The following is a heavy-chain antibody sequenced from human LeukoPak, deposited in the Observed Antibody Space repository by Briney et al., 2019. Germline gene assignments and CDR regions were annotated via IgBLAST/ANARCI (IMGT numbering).Heavy chain of an antibody. CDR3: ARGFITIFGVDPFDY. Sequence: SETLSLTCAVYGGSFSGYYWSWIRQPPGKGREWIGEINHSGSTNYNPSLKSRVTISVDTSKNQFSLKLSSVTAADTAVYYCARGFITIFGVDPFDYWGQGTLVTVSS. CDR2: INHSGST. V-gene: IGHV4-34*01. D-gene: IGHD3-3*01. J-gene: IGHJ4*02. CDR1: GGSFSGYY.